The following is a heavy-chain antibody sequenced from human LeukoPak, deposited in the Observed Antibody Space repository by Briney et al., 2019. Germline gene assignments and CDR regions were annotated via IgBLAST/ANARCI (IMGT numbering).Heavy chain of an antibody. V-gene: IGHV3-74*01. CDR3: ARHRLGGLDY. J-gene: IGHJ4*02. Sequence: GGSLRLSCAASGFTFSTYWLNWVRQAPGKGLVWVSRISSDGISTNYADSVKGRFTISRDNAKNTLHLQMNSLRVEDTAVYYCARHRLGGLDYWGQGALVTVSS. D-gene: IGHD3-16*01. CDR2: ISSDGIST. CDR1: GFTFSTYW.